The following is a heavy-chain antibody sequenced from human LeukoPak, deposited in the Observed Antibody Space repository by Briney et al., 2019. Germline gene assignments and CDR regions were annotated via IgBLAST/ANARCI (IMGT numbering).Heavy chain of an antibody. CDR1: GYTFTGYY. CDR3: ARDKPAEAALDF. CDR2: INPNSGGT. Sequence: ASVKVSCKASGYTFTGYYIHWVRQAPGQGLEWMGWINPNSGGTNYAQKFQGRVTMTRDRSINTAYMDLRSLTYDDTAVYYCARDKPAEAALDFWGQGTLVAVSS. V-gene: IGHV1-2*02. J-gene: IGHJ4*02.